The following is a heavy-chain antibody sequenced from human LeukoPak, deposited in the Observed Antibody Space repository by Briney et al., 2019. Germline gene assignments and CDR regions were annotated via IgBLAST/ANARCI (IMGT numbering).Heavy chain of an antibody. CDR1: GGTFSSYV. J-gene: IGHJ2*01. CDR2: IIPMFGIA. V-gene: IGHV1-69*04. Sequence: SVKVSCKASGGTFSSYVISWVRQAPGQGLEWMGKIIPMFGIANCAQKFQGRVTITADKSTSTVYMELSSLRSEDTAVYYCARGEYMVRGAYGYFDLWGRGTLVTVSS. CDR3: ARGEYMVRGAYGYFDL. D-gene: IGHD3-10*01.